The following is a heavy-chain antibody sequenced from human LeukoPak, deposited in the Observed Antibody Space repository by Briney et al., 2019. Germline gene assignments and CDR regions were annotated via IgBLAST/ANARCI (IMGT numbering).Heavy chain of an antibody. J-gene: IGHJ3*02. Sequence: GGSLRLSCAASGFTFSSYNMNWVRQAPGKGLEWVSYINPSSSYTKYSDSVKGRFTISRDNAKNSVYLQMNSLRAEDTAVYYCARKGGWVGGDAFDIWGQGTKVTVSS. D-gene: IGHD3-16*01. CDR2: INPSSSYT. CDR3: ARKGGWVGGDAFDI. CDR1: GFTFSSYN. V-gene: IGHV3-21*05.